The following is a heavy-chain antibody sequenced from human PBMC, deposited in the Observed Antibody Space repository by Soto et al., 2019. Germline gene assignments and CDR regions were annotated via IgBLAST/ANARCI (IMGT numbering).Heavy chain of an antibody. Sequence: GASVKVSCKASGYTFTSYGISWVRQAPGQGLKWMGWISAYNGNTNYAQKLQGRVTITTDTSTSTANMKLRSLRSNDKAVYYCARDGTTGTRAYYYYMDAWGKGTTVTVSS. CDR2: ISAYNGNT. CDR3: ARDGTTGTRAYYYYMDA. CDR1: GYTFTSYG. D-gene: IGHD4-17*01. J-gene: IGHJ6*03. V-gene: IGHV1-18*01.